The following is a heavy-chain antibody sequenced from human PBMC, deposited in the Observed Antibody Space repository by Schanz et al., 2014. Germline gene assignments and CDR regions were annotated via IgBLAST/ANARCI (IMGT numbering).Heavy chain of an antibody. V-gene: IGHV3-23*04. D-gene: IGHD2-21*01. Sequence: EVQLVESGGGLVQPGGSLRLSCATSGFTFSTYAMSWVRQAPGKGLEWVSGISGSGVITYYEDSVKGRFTISRDNSKNTLYLQMSSLRVEDTAVYYCAKARSGHIVFPLDFWGQGILVTVSP. CDR3: AKARSGHIVFPLDF. CDR2: ISGSGVIT. CDR1: GFTFSTYA. J-gene: IGHJ4*02.